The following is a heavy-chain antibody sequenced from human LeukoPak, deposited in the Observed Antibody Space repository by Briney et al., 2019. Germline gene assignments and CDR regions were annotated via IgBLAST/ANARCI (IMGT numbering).Heavy chain of an antibody. CDR3: ARSYGSGSYPFYYYYYYMDV. V-gene: IGHV3-66*01. CDR1: GFTVSSNY. D-gene: IGHD3-10*01. J-gene: IGHJ6*03. CDR2: IYSGGST. Sequence: GGSLRLSCAASGFTVSSNYMSWVRQAPGKGLEWVSVIYSGGSTYYADSVKGRFTISRDNSKNTLYLQMNSLRAEDTAVYYCARSYGSGSYPFYYYYYYMDVWGKGTTVTISS.